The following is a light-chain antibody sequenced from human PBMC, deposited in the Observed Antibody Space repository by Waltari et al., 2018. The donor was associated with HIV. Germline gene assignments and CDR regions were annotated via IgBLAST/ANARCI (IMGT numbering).Light chain of an antibody. V-gene: IGLV1-51*01. J-gene: IGLJ2*01. Sequence: QLLFPQPPPFPSAPGQMVTISCPGPRATIGNNFVSWYQQPPGPAPKLLIYDNGKRPSGIPDRFSGSKSGTSATLGITGLQTGDEADYYCGTWDSSLSAVVFGGGTKLTVL. CDR2: DNG. CDR3: GTWDSSLSAVV. CDR1: RATIGNNF.